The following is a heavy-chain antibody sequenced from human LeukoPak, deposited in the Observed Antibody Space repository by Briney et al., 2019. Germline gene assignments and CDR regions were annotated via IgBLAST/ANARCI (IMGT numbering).Heavy chain of an antibody. D-gene: IGHD1-1*01. CDR3: AREGNSFDY. Sequence: GGSLRLSCAASGFTLSSYWMSWVRQAPGKGLEWVANIKQDGSEKYYVDSVKGRFTISRDNAKNSLYLQMNSLRAEDTAVYYCAREGNSFDYWGQGTLVTVSS. CDR1: GFTLSSYW. CDR2: IKQDGSEK. J-gene: IGHJ4*02. V-gene: IGHV3-7*01.